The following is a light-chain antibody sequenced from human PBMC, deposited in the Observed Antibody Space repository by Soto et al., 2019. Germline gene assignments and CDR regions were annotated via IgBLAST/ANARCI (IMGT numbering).Light chain of an antibody. CDR2: DVS. V-gene: IGKV1-5*01. CDR3: QQYHTFWT. CDR1: QSIWSW. J-gene: IGKJ1*01. Sequence: DIQMPQSPSTLSASVGARLTITGRASQSIWSWLAWYQQKPGKAPKLLIYDVSSLESGVPSRFSGSGFGTEFTLTISSLQPEDLATYYCQQYHTFWTFGQGTKVDIK.